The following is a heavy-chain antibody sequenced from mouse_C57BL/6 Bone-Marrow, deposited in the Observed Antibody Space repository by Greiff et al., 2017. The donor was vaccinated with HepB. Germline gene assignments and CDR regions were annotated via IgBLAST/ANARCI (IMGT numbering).Heavy chain of an antibody. CDR1: GYTFTSYG. J-gene: IGHJ1*03. CDR2: IYPRSGNT. D-gene: IGHD1-1*01. V-gene: IGHV1-81*01. CDR3: ARKGYGRWYFDV. Sequence: VQGVESGAELARPGASVKLSCKASGYTFTSYGISWVKQRTGQGLEWIGEIYPRSGNTYYNEKFKGKATLTADKSSSTAYMELRSLTSEDSAVYFCARKGYGRWYFDVWGTGTTVTVSS.